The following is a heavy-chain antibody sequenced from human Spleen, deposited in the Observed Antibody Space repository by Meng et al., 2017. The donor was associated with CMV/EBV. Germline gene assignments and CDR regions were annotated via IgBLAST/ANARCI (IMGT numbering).Heavy chain of an antibody. V-gene: IGHV4-59*01. CDR2: IYYSGST. CDR1: GGSFSDYY. CDR3: ARNIWNDYYYYAMDV. Sequence: SETLSLTCAVYGGSFSDYYWSWIRQPPGRGLEWIGYIYYSGSTNYNPSLKSRVTISVDTSKNQFSLKLTSVTAADTAVYYCARNIWNDYYYYAMDVWGPGTTVTVSS. D-gene: IGHD1-20*01. J-gene: IGHJ6*02.